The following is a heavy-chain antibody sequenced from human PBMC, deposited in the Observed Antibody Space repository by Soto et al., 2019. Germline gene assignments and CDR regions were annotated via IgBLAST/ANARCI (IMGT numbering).Heavy chain of an antibody. D-gene: IGHD3-16*02. V-gene: IGHV1-69*13. CDR1: GGTFSSYA. CDR2: IIPVSGTA. CDR3: ASNYDYIWGSYRSRLSDAFDI. J-gene: IGHJ3*02. Sequence: SVKVSCKASGGTFSSYAISWVRQAPGQRLEWMGWIIPVSGTANYAQKFQGRVTITADESTSTAYMELSSLRSEDTAVYYCASNYDYIWGSYRSRLSDAFDIWGQGTMVTVSS.